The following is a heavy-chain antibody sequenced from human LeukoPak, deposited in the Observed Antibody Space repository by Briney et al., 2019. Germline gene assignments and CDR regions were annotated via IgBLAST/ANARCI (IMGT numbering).Heavy chain of an antibody. CDR2: IKQDGNEK. J-gene: IGHJ4*02. CDR1: GLTFSSYW. V-gene: IGHV3-7*01. D-gene: IGHD2-21*01. Sequence: GGSLRLSCAASGLTFSSYWMSWVRQTPGQGLEWVANIKQDGNEKYYVESVKGRFTISRDNTKTSLYLEMNSLRAEDAAVYYCARRRFISGYFDDWGQGTLVTVSS. CDR3: ARRRFISGYFDD.